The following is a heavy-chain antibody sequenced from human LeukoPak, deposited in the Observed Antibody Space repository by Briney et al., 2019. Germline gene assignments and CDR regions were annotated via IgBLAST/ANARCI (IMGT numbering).Heavy chain of an antibody. J-gene: IGHJ6*02. CDR2: VNRDGSET. CDR3: ARNNGMDV. V-gene: IGHV3-7*03. Sequence: GGSLRLSCAASGFALSSHWMTWARQVPGRGPEWVANVNRDGSETYYLDSVKGRFTISKDNAKNSLYLQMNSLRAEDTALYHCARNNGMDVWGRGTTVIVSS. CDR1: GFALSSHW.